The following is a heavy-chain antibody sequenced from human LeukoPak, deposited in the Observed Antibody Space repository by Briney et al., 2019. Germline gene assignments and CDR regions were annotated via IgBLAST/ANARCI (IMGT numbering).Heavy chain of an antibody. J-gene: IGHJ4*02. D-gene: IGHD3-16*01. CDR2: IYYSGST. CDR3: ARSWGDYVDY. Sequence: SETLSLTCTVSGGSISSSSYYWGWIRQPPGKGLEWIGSIYYSGSTYYNPSLKSRVTISVDTSKNQFSLKLSSVTAADTAVYYCARSWGDYVDYWGQGTLVTVSS. CDR1: GGSISSSSYY. V-gene: IGHV4-39*07.